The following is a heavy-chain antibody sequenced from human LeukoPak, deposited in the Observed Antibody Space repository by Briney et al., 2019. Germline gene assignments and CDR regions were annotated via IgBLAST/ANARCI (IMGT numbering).Heavy chain of an antibody. J-gene: IGHJ6*03. CDR2: VDHTGTT. CDR3: ARGRVSSSTWYSTYYYFFYMDF. V-gene: IGHV4-59*01. CDR1: DDSITMYY. D-gene: IGHD4-11*01. Sequence: SETLSLTCTVSDDSITMYYWTWIRQPPGKGLEWIGYVDHTGTTKFNPSLNGRVSISRDTSKNFFSLRLRSVTAADTAVYFCARGRVSSSTWYSTYYYFFYMDFWGKGTTVTVSS.